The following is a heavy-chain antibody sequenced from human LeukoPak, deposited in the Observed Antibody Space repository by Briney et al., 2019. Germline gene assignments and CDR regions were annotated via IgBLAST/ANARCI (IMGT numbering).Heavy chain of an antibody. CDR2: ISGSGGST. CDR1: GVSISSSNSY. D-gene: IGHD3-10*01. V-gene: IGHV3-23*01. J-gene: IGHJ3*02. CDR3: AKDMARNFRAAFDI. Sequence: ETLSLTCTVSGVSISSSNSYWGWVRQAPGKGLEWVSAISGSGGSTYYADSVKGRFTISRDNSKNTLYLQMNSLRAEDTAVYYCAKDMARNFRAAFDIWGQGTMVTVSS.